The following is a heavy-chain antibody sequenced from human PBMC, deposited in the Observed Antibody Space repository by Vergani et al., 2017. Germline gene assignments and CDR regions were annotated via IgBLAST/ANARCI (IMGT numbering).Heavy chain of an antibody. V-gene: IGHV1-69*01. CDR3: ASPAYCGGDCYPHNYYYYYMDV. CDR1: GGTFSSYA. Sequence: QVQLVQSGAEVKKPGSSVKVSCKASGGTFSSYAISWVRQAPGQGLEWMGGIIPIFGTANYAQKFQGRVTITADESTSTAYMELSSLRSEDTAVYYCASPAYCGGDCYPHNYYYYYMDVWGKGP. J-gene: IGHJ6*03. D-gene: IGHD2-21*01. CDR2: IIPIFGTA.